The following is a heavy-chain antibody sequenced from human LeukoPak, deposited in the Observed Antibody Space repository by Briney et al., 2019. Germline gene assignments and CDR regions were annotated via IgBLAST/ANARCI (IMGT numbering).Heavy chain of an antibody. D-gene: IGHD3-3*01. CDR2: MNPNSGNT. J-gene: IGHJ4*02. CDR1: GGTFSSYA. V-gene: IGHV1-8*03. CDR3: ARGGGRFLEWLPIDY. Sequence: GASVKVSCKASGGTFSSYAISWVRQAPGQGLEWMGWMNPNSGNTGYAQKFQGRVTITRNTSISTAYMELSSLRSEDTAVYYCARGGGRFLEWLPIDYWGQGTLVTVSS.